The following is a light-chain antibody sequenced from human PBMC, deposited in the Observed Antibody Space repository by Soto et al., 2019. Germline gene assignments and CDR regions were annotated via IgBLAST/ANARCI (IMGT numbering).Light chain of an antibody. V-gene: IGKV1-5*01. Sequence: DIQMTQSPSTLSASVGDRVTITCRASQSISSWLAWYQQQPGKAPKLPIYDASSLESGVPSRFSGSGSGTEFTLTISSLQPDDFATYYCQQYNSYSWTFGQGTKVEIK. J-gene: IGKJ1*01. CDR1: QSISSW. CDR2: DAS. CDR3: QQYNSYSWT.